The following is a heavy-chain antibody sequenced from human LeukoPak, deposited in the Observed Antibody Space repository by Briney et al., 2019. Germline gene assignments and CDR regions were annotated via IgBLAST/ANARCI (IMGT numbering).Heavy chain of an antibody. CDR1: GYTFTGYY. Sequence: ASVKVSCKASGYTFTGYYMHWVRQAPGQGLEWMGWINPNSGGTNYAQKFQGRVTMTRDTSISTAYMELSRLRSDDTAVYYCARVLGGNSGIYYYYGMDVWGQGTTVTVSS. V-gene: IGHV1-2*02. J-gene: IGHJ6*02. D-gene: IGHD4-23*01. CDR3: ARVLGGNSGIYYYYGMDV. CDR2: INPNSGGT.